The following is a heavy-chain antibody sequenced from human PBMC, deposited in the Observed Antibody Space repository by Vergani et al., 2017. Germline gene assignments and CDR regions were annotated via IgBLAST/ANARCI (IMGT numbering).Heavy chain of an antibody. CDR2: INPNSGGT. J-gene: IGHJ3*02. V-gene: IGHV1-2*02. CDR3: ARVLGFGELLPDAFDI. D-gene: IGHD3-10*01. Sequence: QVQLVQSGAEVKKPGASVKVSCKASGYTFTGYYMHWVRQAPGQGLEWMGWINPNSGGTNYAQKFQGRVTMTRDTSISTAYMELSRLRSDDTAVYYCARVLGFGELLPDAFDIWGQGTMVTVSS. CDR1: GYTFTGYY.